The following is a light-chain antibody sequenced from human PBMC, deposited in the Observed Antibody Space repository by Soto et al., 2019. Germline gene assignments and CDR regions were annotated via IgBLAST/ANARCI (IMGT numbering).Light chain of an antibody. CDR3: QQRKYWPPLT. CDR2: DTS. CDR1: HNVEKY. J-gene: IGKJ4*01. V-gene: IGKV3-11*01. Sequence: EVVLTQSPATLSLSPGERAILSCRASHNVEKYLVWYQQKPGQAPRLLIYDTSNRATGIPARFSGSGSATAFTLTISSLEPEDFAVYYCQQRKYWPPLTFGGGTKVELK.